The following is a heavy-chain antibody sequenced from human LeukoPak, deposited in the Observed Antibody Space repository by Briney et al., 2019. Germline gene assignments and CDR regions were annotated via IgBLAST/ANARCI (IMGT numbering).Heavy chain of an antibody. D-gene: IGHD3-10*01. CDR2: MNPNSGNT. Sequence: GASVKVSCKASGYTFTSYDINWVRQATGQGLEWMGWMNPNSGNTGYAQKFQGRVTMTRNTSISTAYMELSSLRSEDTAVYYCARTMVRGVIGPFDIWGQGTMVTVSS. CDR3: ARTMVRGVIGPFDI. CDR1: GYTFTSYD. J-gene: IGHJ3*02. V-gene: IGHV1-8*01.